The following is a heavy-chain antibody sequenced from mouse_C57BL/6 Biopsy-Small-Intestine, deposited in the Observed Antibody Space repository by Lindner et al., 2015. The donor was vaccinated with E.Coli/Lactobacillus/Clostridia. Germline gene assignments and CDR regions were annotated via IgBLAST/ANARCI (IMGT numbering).Heavy chain of an antibody. Sequence: SVKVSCKASGYTFTDYVVHWLRQAPGQRLEWMGWINAGNGNTYDSQRFRGRLTITMDTSASSAYMELSSLTSEDTAVYFCARERGGLYDFWGQGTLVTVSS. CDR1: GYTFTDYV. D-gene: IGHD1-1*02. CDR3: ARERGGLYDF. CDR2: INAGNGNT. V-gene: IGHV1-84*02. J-gene: IGHJ4*01.